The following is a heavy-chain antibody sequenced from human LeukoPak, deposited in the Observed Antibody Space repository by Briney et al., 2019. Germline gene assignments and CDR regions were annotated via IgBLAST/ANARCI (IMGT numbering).Heavy chain of an antibody. Sequence: PGGSLRLSCAASGFTFSSYAMSWVRQAPGKGLERVSAISGSGGSTYYADSVKGRFTISRDNSKNTLYLQMNSLRAEDTAVYYCAKHPPAYSSGWYTDYFDYWGQGTLVTVSS. D-gene: IGHD6-19*01. V-gene: IGHV3-23*01. CDR3: AKHPPAYSSGWYTDYFDY. CDR2: ISGSGGST. J-gene: IGHJ4*02. CDR1: GFTFSSYA.